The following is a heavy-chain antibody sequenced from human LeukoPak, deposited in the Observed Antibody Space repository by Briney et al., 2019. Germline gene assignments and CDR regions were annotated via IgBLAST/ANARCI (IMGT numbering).Heavy chain of an antibody. J-gene: IGHJ4*02. CDR3: ARDRRGVAMVHPPLDY. CDR1: GFTFSSYS. Sequence: GGSLRLSCAASGFTFSSYSMNWVRQAPGKGLEWDSSISSSSSYIYYADSVKGRFTISRDNAKNSLYLQMNSLRAEDTAVYYCARDRRGVAMVHPPLDYWGQGTLVAVSS. D-gene: IGHD5-18*01. CDR2: ISSSSSYI. V-gene: IGHV3-21*01.